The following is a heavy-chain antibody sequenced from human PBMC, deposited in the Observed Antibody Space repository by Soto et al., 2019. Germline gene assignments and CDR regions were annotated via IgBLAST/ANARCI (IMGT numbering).Heavy chain of an antibody. V-gene: IGHV3-30-3*01. CDR3: ARDGVPVGATDYFDY. CDR1: GFTFSSYA. Sequence: GGSLRLSCAASGFTFSSYAMHWVRQAPGKGLEWVAVISYGGSNKYYADSVKGRFTISRDNSKNTLYLQMNSLRAEDTAVYYCARDGVPVGATDYFDYWGQGTLVTVSS. CDR2: ISYGGSNK. D-gene: IGHD1-26*01. J-gene: IGHJ4*02.